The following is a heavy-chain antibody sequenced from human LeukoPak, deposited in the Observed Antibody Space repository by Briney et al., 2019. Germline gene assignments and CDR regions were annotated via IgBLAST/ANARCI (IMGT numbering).Heavy chain of an antibody. J-gene: IGHJ4*02. Sequence: SETLSLTCTVSGYSISSGYYWGWIRQPPGKGLEWIGSIYYSGSTYYNPSLKSRVTISVDTSKNQFSLKLTSVTAADTAVYYCARAHEGSQSLFDYWGQGTLVTVSS. CDR3: ARAHEGSQSLFDY. V-gene: IGHV4-38-2*02. CDR1: GYSISSGYY. CDR2: IYYSGST.